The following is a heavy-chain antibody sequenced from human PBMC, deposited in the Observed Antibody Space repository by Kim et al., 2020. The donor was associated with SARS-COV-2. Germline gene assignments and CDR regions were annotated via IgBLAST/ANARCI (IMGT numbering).Heavy chain of an antibody. CDR2: IKGSGETT. Sequence: GGSLRLSCAASGFTVGIYSMSWVRQAPGKGLEWVSSIKGSGETTDYADSVKGRFTIYRDNSKNMVYLQMNSLRVDDTAVYYCARGRYYNEHWGQGTLVTVSS. J-gene: IGHJ4*02. D-gene: IGHD3-10*01. V-gene: IGHV3-23*01. CDR1: GFTVGIYS. CDR3: ARGRYYNEH.